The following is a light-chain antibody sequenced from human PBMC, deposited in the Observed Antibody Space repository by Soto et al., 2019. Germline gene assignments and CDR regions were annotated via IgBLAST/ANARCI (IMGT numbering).Light chain of an antibody. Sequence: QSALTQPASVSGSPGQSITISGTGTSSDVGGYNYVSWYQQLPGTAPKLMIYDVTNRPSGVSNRFSGSKSGNTASLTMSGLQAEDEADYYCSSYTSTSTLVVFGTGTKLTVL. CDR2: DVT. CDR3: SSYTSTSTLVV. CDR1: SSDVGGYNY. J-gene: IGLJ1*01. V-gene: IGLV2-14*03.